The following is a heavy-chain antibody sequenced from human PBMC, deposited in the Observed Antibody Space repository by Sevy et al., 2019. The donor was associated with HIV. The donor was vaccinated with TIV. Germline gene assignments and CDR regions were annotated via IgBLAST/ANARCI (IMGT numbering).Heavy chain of an antibody. CDR3: AKDPTGGNFDYFDY. J-gene: IGHJ4*02. Sequence: GGSLRLSCAASGFTFSSYAMSWVRQAPGKGLEWVSAISGSGGSTDYADSVKGRFTISRDNSKNTLYLQMNSLGAEDTAVYYCAKDPTGGNFDYFDYWGQGTLVTVSS. CDR2: ISGSGGST. V-gene: IGHV3-23*01. D-gene: IGHD2-21*02. CDR1: GFTFSSYA.